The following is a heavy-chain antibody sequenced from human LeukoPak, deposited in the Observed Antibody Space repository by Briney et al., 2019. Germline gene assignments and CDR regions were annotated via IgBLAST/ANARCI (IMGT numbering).Heavy chain of an antibody. CDR2: IWYDGSNK. J-gene: IGHJ6*02. V-gene: IGHV3-33*01. Sequence: PGRSLRLSCAASGFTFSIYGMHWVRQAPGKGLEWVAVIWYDGSNKYYADSVKGRFTISRDNSKNTLYLQMNSLRAEDTAVYYCGAGPVPVGRLCYYGMDVWGQGTTVTVSS. D-gene: IGHD2-2*01. CDR3: GAGPVPVGRLCYYGMDV. CDR1: GFTFSIYG.